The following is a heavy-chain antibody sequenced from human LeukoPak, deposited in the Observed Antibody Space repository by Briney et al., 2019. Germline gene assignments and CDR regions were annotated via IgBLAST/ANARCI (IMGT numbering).Heavy chain of an antibody. D-gene: IGHD2-15*01. CDR1: GYSFTSYW. CDR3: ARQYCSGGSCYHAFDI. J-gene: IGHJ3*02. Sequence: HGESLQISCKGSGYSFTSYWIGWVRQMPGKGLEWMGITYPGDSDTRYSPSFQGQVTISADKSISTAYLQWSSLKASDTAMYYCARQYCSGGSCYHAFDIWGQGTMVTVSS. CDR2: TYPGDSDT. V-gene: IGHV5-51*01.